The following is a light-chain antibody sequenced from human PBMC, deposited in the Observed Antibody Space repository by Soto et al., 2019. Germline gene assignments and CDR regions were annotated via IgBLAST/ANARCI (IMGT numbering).Light chain of an antibody. CDR3: FSYAGSKNV. V-gene: IGLV2-8*01. J-gene: IGLJ1*01. Sequence: QSALTQPPSASGSPGQSVTISCTGTSSDVGAYNYVSWYQQHPGKAPKLTIYEVSKRPAGVPDRFSASKSGNTASLTVSGLQAEDEADYYCFSYAGSKNVFGTGTKLTVL. CDR1: SSDVGAYNY. CDR2: EVS.